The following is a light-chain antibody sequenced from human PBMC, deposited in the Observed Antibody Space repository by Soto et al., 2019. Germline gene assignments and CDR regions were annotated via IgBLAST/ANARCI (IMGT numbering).Light chain of an antibody. V-gene: IGKV3-20*01. J-gene: IGKJ1*01. CDR1: QSLSSY. CDR2: GAS. CDR3: QQYGSSPRT. Sequence: EIVLTQSPATLSLSPGERATLSCRASQSLSSYLAWYQQKPDQAPRLLIYGASSRATGIPDRFSGSGSGTDFTLTISRLEPEDFAVYYCQQYGSSPRTFGQGTKVDIK.